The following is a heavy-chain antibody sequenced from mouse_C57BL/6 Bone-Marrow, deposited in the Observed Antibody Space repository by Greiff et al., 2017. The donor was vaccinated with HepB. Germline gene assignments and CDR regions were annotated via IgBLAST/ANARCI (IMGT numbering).Heavy chain of an antibody. D-gene: IGHD2-4*01. J-gene: IGHJ3*01. V-gene: IGHV1-50*01. CDR2: IDPSDSYT. Sequence: QVQLQQPGAELVKPGASVKLSCKASGYTFTSYWMQWVKQRPGQGLEWIGEIDPSDSYTNYNQKFKGKATLTVDTSSSTAYMQLSSLTSEDAAVYYCARCDYDYDVAYWGKGTLVTVSA. CDR1: GYTFTSYW. CDR3: ARCDYDYDVAY.